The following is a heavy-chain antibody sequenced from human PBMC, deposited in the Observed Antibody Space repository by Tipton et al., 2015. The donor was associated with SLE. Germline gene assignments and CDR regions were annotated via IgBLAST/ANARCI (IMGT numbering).Heavy chain of an antibody. CDR1: GYTFSSYW. Sequence: VQLVQSGAEVKKSGESLKISCTASGYTFSSYWIAWVRQTPVKGLEWMGIFYTSESASRYSPSFQGQVTISADTSTSTAYLQWSSLKASDTAMYYCARREFNAYDFWGQGTLVTVSS. J-gene: IGHJ4*02. CDR3: ARREFNAYDF. D-gene: IGHD3-3*01. CDR2: FYTSESAS. V-gene: IGHV5-51*03.